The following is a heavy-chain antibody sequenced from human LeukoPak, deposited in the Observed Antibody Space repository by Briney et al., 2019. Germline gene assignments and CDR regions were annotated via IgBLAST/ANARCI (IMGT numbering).Heavy chain of an antibody. CDR2: INPNSGGT. J-gene: IGHJ4*02. CDR3: ARANDYGENFDY. V-gene: IGHV1-2*06. Sequence: GASVKVSCKASGYTFTGYYMHWVRQAPGQGLEWMGRINPNSGGTNYAQKFQGRVTMTRDTSISTAYMELSRLRSDDTAAYYCARANDYGENFDYWGQGTLVTVSS. D-gene: IGHD4-17*01. CDR1: GYTFTGYY.